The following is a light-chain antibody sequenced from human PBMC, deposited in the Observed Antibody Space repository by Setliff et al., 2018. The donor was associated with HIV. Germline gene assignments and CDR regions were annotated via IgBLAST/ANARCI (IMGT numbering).Light chain of an antibody. CDR3: CSYLSTNNYG. Sequence: QSVLAQPASVSGSPGQSITITCTGTSSDVGSRYNYVSWYQQHPGKAPKLLIFDVTYRPSGVSNRFSGSKSGNTASLTISGLQDEDEADYYCCSYLSTNNYGFGTGTKVTVL. J-gene: IGLJ1*01. V-gene: IGLV2-14*03. CDR2: DVT. CDR1: SSDVGSRYNY.